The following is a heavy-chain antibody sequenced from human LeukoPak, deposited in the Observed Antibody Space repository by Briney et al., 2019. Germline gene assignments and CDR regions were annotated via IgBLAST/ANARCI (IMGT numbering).Heavy chain of an antibody. V-gene: IGHV1-46*01. Sequence: GASVKVSRKASGYTFTSYYMHWVRQAPGQGLEWMGIIDPSGGSTSYAQKFQGRVTMTRDTSTSTVYMELSSLRSEDTAVYYCARADFWSGYYLHWGQGPWSPSPQ. CDR1: GYTFTSYY. CDR3: ARADFWSGYYLH. CDR2: IDPSGGST. J-gene: IGHJ1*01. D-gene: IGHD3-3*01.